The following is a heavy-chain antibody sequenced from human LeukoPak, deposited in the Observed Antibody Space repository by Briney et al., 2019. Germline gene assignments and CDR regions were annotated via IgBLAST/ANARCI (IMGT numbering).Heavy chain of an antibody. J-gene: IGHJ4*02. CDR1: GYTFTSYY. CDR3: ASATWTYSSGWPLDY. V-gene: IGHV1-46*01. D-gene: IGHD6-25*01. Sequence: ASVKVSCKASGYTFTSYYMHWVGQAPGQGLEWMGIINPSGGSTSYAQKFQGRVTMTRDMSTSIVHMELSSLRSEDTAVYYCASATWTYSSGWPLDYWGQGTLVTVSS. CDR2: INPSGGST.